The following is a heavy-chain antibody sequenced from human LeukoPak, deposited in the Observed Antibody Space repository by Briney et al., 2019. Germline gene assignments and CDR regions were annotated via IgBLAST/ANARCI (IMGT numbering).Heavy chain of an antibody. CDR1: GGSISSGGYS. J-gene: IGHJ4*02. V-gene: IGHV4-30-2*01. CDR3: ARDSVGATREYYFDY. D-gene: IGHD1-26*01. CDR2: IYHSGST. Sequence: SQTLSLTCAVSGGSISSGGYSWSWIRQPPGKGLEWIGYIYHSGSTNYNPSLKSRVTISVDTSKNQFSLKLSSVTAADTAVYYCARDSVGATREYYFDYWGQGTLVTVSS.